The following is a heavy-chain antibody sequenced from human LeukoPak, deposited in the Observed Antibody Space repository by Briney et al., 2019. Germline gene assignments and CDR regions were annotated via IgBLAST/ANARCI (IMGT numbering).Heavy chain of an antibody. Sequence: GGSLRLSCAASGFTFDDYAMHWVRQAPGKGLEWVSGISWNSGSIGYADSVKGRFTISRDNAKNSLYLQMNSLRAEDTALYYCAEGSGSSYSDYMGYWGQGTLVTVSS. CDR2: ISWNSGSI. J-gene: IGHJ4*02. D-gene: IGHD4-11*01. CDR3: AEGSGSSYSDYMGY. CDR1: GFTFDDYA. V-gene: IGHV3-9*01.